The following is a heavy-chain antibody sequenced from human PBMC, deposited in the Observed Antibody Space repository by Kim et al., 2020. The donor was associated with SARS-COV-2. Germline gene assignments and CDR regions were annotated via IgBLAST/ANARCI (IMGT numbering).Heavy chain of an antibody. D-gene: IGHD6-13*01. V-gene: IGHV3-21*01. J-gene: IGHJ5*02. CDR2: ISSSSSYI. Sequence: GGSLRLSCAASGFTFSSYSMNWVRQAPGKGLEWVSSISSSSSYIYYADSVKGRFTISRDNAKNSLYLQMNSLRAEDTAVYYCARDKIAAAGENWFDPWGQGTLVTVSS. CDR1: GFTFSSYS. CDR3: ARDKIAAAGENWFDP.